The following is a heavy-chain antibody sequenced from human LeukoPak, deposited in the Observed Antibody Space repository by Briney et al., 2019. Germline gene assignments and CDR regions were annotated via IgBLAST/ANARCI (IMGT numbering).Heavy chain of an antibody. CDR1: GFTFSSYA. CDR3: ARGPDYDILADYFDY. J-gene: IGHJ4*02. V-gene: IGHV3-23*01. D-gene: IGHD3-9*01. CDR2: ISGSGGST. Sequence: PGGSLRLSCAAAGFTFSSYAMSWVSQPPGKGMGWASAISGSGGSTYYGDSVKGRFTISRDNSKNTLFLQMNSLRPEDTAVYYCARGPDYDILADYFDYWGQGTLVTVSS.